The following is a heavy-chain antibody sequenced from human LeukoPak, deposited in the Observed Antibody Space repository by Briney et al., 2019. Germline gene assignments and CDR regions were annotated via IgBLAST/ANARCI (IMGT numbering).Heavy chain of an antibody. CDR2: IYHSGST. J-gene: IGHJ3*02. CDR1: GGSISSSNW. CDR3: ARDAQLTTAGGGSAFDI. V-gene: IGHV4-4*02. Sequence: SGTLSLTCAVSGGSISSSNWWSWVRQPPGQGLEWIGEIYHSGSTNYNPSLKSRVTISVDKSKNQFSLKLSSVTAADTAVYYCARDAQLTTAGGGSAFDIWGQGTMVTVSS. D-gene: IGHD4-17*01.